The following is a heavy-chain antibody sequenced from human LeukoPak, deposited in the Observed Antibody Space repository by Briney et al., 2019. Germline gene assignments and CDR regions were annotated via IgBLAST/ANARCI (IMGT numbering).Heavy chain of an antibody. J-gene: IGHJ4*02. V-gene: IGHV4-4*02. D-gene: IGHD6-19*01. Sequence: SETLSLTCTVSGASINSSNWWTWVRQPPGEALEWIGEIYHAGSTKYNPSLKSRLTISVDKSNNSFSLSLTSVTAADTAFYYCARAAAVTGQFEFWGQGTLVTVSS. CDR3: ARAAAVTGQFEF. CDR1: GASINSSNW. CDR2: IYHAGST.